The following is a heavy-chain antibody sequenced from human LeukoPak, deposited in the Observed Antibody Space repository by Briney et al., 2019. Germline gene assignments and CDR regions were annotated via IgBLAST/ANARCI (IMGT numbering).Heavy chain of an antibody. D-gene: IGHD1-26*01. CDR1: GIRVSTLY. CDR2: IYRDGQT. J-gene: IGHJ6*02. Sequence: GGSLRLSCVASGIRVSTLYMSWVRQAPGKGLEWVSLIYRDGQTYYADSVRGRFTISRDNSKNTVFLQMNNVRVDDTGVYYCTREREPWGMDVWGRGTTVIVSS. V-gene: IGHV3-66*01. CDR3: TREREPWGMDV.